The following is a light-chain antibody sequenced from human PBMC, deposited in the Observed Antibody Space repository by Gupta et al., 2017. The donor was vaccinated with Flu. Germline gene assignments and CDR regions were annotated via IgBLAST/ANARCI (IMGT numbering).Light chain of an antibody. J-gene: IGKJ1*01. Sequence: PATLSMSPGERATLSCRASQSVRSHLAWYQQKPGQAPRLLISGISTRATGIPARFSGSGSGTEFTRTISSLQSEDFAVYYCQQYNDWPLTFGQGTKVEIK. CDR2: GIS. V-gene: IGKV3-15*01. CDR1: QSVRSH. CDR3: QQYNDWPLT.